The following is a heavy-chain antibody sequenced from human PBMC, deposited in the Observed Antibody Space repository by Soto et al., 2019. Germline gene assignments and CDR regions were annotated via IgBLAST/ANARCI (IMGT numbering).Heavy chain of an antibody. CDR1: GGTFSMYG. Sequence: QVQLVQSGAEVKKPGSSVKVSCKASGGTFSMYGISWVRQAPGQGVEWMGGIIPISGTPNYAQKFQGRVTITADESTNTGYMELSSLRSEDTAVYYCARAAYTSMATQWFDPWGQGTLVTVSS. V-gene: IGHV1-69*01. D-gene: IGHD3-16*01. CDR3: ARAAYTSMATQWFDP. CDR2: IIPISGTP. J-gene: IGHJ5*02.